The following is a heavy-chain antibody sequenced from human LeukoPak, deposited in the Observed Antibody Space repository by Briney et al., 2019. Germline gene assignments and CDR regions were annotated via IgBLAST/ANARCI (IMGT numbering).Heavy chain of an antibody. CDR2: INPNSGGT. J-gene: IGHJ5*02. CDR1: GYTFTGNY. CDR3: ARDGLDCRSTSCYYHWFDP. Sequence: GASVKVSCKASGYTFTGNYMHWVRQAPGQGLEWMGWINPNSGGTNYAQKFQGRVTMTRDTSISTAYMELSRLRSDDTAVYYCARDGLDCRSTSCYYHWFDPWGQGTLVTVTS. V-gene: IGHV1-2*02. D-gene: IGHD2-2*01.